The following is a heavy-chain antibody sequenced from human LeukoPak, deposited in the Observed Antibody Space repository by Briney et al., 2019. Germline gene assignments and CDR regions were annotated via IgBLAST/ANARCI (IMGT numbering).Heavy chain of an antibody. J-gene: IGHJ4*02. Sequence: ASVKVSCKASGYTFTSYYMHWVRQAPGQGLEWMGIINPSGGSTSYAQKFQGRVTMTRDTSISTAYMELSRLRSDDTAVYYCAREGIAAAGKIADYWGQGTLVTVSS. CDR1: GYTFTSYY. CDR3: AREGIAAAGKIADY. CDR2: INPSGGST. V-gene: IGHV1-46*01. D-gene: IGHD6-13*01.